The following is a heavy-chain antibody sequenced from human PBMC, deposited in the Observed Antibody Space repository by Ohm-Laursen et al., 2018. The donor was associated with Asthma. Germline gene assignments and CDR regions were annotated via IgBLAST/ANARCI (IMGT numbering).Heavy chain of an antibody. CDR3: ARGWGIGAGTTYDAFDI. CDR1: GYTFTSYY. V-gene: IGHV1-46*01. J-gene: IGHJ3*02. D-gene: IGHD1-1*01. CDR2: INPSGGST. Sequence: AASVKVSCKASGYTFTSYYMHWVRQAPGQGLEWMGIINPSGGSTSYAQKFQGRVTMTRDTSTSTVYMELSSLRSEDTAVYYCARGWGIGAGTTYDAFDIWGQGTMVTVSS.